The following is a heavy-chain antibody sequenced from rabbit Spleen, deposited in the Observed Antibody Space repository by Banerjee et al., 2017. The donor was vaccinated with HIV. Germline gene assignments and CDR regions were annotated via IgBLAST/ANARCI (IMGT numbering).Heavy chain of an antibody. J-gene: IGHJ4*01. V-gene: IGHV1S40*01. CDR2: IYGGSGGST. CDR1: GFSFSNSYY. Sequence: QSLEESGGDLVKPGASLTLTCTASGFSFSNSYYMCWVRQAPGKGLELIACIYGGSGGSTWYASWAKGRFTISKTSSTTVTLQLTSLTAADTATYFCARGSAAMTMVITGFYFNLWGPGTLVTVS. CDR3: ARGSAAMTMVITGFYFNL. D-gene: IGHD2-1*01.